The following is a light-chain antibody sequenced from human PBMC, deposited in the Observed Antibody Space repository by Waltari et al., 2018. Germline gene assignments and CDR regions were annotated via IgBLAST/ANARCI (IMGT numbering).Light chain of an antibody. J-gene: IGLJ2*01. CDR2: EDS. V-gene: IGLV3-10*01. CDR1: ALSTKY. CDR3: LSPDSSGTYVV. Sequence: SYELTQPPSVSVSPGQTASITCSGHALSTKYAYWYHQKSGQAPVLVIFEDSKRPCGIPERIAGSSSGTMATLTLSGAQLEDEGDYYCLSPDSSGTYVVFGGGTKLTVL.